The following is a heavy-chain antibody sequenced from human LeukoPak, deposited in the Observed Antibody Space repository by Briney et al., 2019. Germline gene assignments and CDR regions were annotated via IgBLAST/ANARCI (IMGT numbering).Heavy chain of an antibody. V-gene: IGHV1-18*01. D-gene: IGHD4-11*01. J-gene: IGHJ6*03. CDR1: GYTFTSYG. CDR3: ARASLHHYYYYMDV. CDR2: ISAYNGNT. Sequence: ASVKVSCKASGYTFTSYGISWVRQAPGQGLEWMGWISAYNGNTNYAQKLQGRLTMTTDTSTSTDYIELRSLRSEDTAVYYCARASLHHYYYYMDVWGKGTTVTVSS.